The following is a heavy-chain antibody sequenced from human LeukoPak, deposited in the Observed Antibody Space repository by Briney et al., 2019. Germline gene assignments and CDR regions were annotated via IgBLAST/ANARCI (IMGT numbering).Heavy chain of an antibody. D-gene: IGHD2-2*01. J-gene: IGHJ4*02. CDR1: GGSISTYH. CDR3: GRLNLPAVSGAFDY. Sequence: SETLSLTCTVSGGSISTYHWSWIRQPAGKGLEWIGRIHSSGTTHYNPSLRSRVTLSIDTSKNQFSLKLSSVTAADTAAYYCGRLNLPAVSGAFDYWGQGTLVTVSS. CDR2: IHSSGTT. V-gene: IGHV4-4*07.